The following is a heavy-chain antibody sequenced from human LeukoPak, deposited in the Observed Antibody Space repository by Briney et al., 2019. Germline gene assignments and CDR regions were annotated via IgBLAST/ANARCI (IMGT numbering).Heavy chain of an antibody. CDR3: ASGSSSVGY. CDR1: GFGVSSNY. V-gene: IGHV3-11*01. D-gene: IGHD6-6*01. CDR2: ISNSDNDR. J-gene: IGHJ4*02. Sequence: GGSLRLSCTASGFGVSSNYMSWIRQTPGKGLEWISYISNSDNDRYYAGSVKGRFTISRDNTRNSLFLQMNSLRPDDTAVYYCASGSSSVGYWGQGTLVTVSP.